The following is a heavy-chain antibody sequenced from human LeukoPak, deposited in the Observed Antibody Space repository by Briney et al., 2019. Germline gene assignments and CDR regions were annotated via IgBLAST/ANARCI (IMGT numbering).Heavy chain of an antibody. J-gene: IGHJ4*02. CDR3: ARDRSADNFDY. Sequence: ASVKVSCKASGGTFGSDAISWVRQAPGQGLEWMGIINPSGGSTSYAQKFQGRVTMTRDTSTSTVYMELSSLRSEDTAVYYCARDRSADNFDYWGQGTLVTVSS. V-gene: IGHV1-46*01. CDR2: INPSGGST. CDR1: GGTFGSDA.